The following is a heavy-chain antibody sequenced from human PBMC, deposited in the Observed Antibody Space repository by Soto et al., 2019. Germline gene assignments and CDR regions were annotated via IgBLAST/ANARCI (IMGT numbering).Heavy chain of an antibody. Sequence: QVQLVQSGPEVQKPGASLKVSCKASGYTFTASGISWVRQAPGPGLEWMGWTSIYNGHTEYSPKILGRVVMTTDTSADTAYLELKSLRTDDAALYYCARWDDYGASDQYHFDQWGQGTLVTVSS. D-gene: IGHD3-16*01. CDR1: GYTFTASG. V-gene: IGHV1-18*01. CDR2: TSIYNGHT. J-gene: IGHJ4*02. CDR3: ARWDDYGASDQYHFDQ.